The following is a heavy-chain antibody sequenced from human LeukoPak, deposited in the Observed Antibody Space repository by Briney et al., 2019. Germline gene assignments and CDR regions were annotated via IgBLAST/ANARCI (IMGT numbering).Heavy chain of an antibody. CDR1: GGSISSGFYN. Sequence: PSETLSLTCTVSGGSISSGFYNWTWIRQPAGKGLEWIGHIYTSGSTNYNPSLKTRVTISVDTSKNQFSLRLSSVSDADTAVYYCARDLVMNRNYGLAGMDVWGQGTTVTVSS. V-gene: IGHV4-61*09. CDR2: IYTSGST. D-gene: IGHD4-11*01. CDR3: ARDLVMNRNYGLAGMDV. J-gene: IGHJ6*02.